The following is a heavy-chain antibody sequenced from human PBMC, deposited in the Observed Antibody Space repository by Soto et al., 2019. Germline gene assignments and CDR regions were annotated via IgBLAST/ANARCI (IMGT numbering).Heavy chain of an antibody. Sequence: PSETLSLTCTVSGASISSSSFYWAWIHQPPGKGLEWIGCVYYSGSTFYNPSLKSRVTITMDTSKNQFSLKLTSVTAADTGVFYCARELDYDASHKGGGDYYYGMDVWGRGTTVTVSS. CDR2: VYYSGST. V-gene: IGHV4-39*02. D-gene: IGHD4-17*01. J-gene: IGHJ6*02. CDR1: GASISSSSFY. CDR3: ARELDYDASHKGGGDYYYGMDV.